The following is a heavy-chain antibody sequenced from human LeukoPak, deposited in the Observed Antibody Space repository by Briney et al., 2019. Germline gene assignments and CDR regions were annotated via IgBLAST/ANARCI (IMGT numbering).Heavy chain of an antibody. Sequence: GGSLRLSCAASGFTFSSYSMNWVRQAPGKGLEWVSSISSSSSYIYYADSVKGRFTISRDNAKNSLYLQMNSLRAEDTAVYYCAMYSSGWYDAFDIWGQGTMVTVSS. CDR3: AMYSSGWYDAFDI. D-gene: IGHD6-19*01. CDR1: GFTFSSYS. CDR2: ISSSSSYI. V-gene: IGHV3-21*01. J-gene: IGHJ3*02.